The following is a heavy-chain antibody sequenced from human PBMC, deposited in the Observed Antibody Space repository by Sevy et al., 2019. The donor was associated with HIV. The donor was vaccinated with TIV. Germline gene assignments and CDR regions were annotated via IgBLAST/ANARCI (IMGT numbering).Heavy chain of an antibody. CDR3: ALERLSSDVAEYFQN. D-gene: IGHD1-1*01. J-gene: IGHJ1*01. CDR1: GFTFSRYS. CDR2: ISFDASNK. V-gene: IGHV3-30*04. Sequence: GGSLRLSCAASGFTFSRYSMHWVRQAPGKGLEWVATISFDASNKHYADSVKGRFTISRDNFQNSLVLQMNSLRPEDTAVYYCALERLSSDVAEYFQNWGQGTLVTVSS.